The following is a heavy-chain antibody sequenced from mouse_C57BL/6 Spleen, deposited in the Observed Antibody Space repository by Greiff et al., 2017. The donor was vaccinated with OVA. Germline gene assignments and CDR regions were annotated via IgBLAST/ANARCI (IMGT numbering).Heavy chain of an antibody. CDR3: ARNTDYYDGYYFDY. V-gene: IGHV2-9-1*01. D-gene: IGHD1-1*01. J-gene: IGHJ2*01. CDR2: IWTGGGT. Sequence: ESGPGLVAPSQSLSITCTVSGFSLTSYAISWVRQPPGKGLEWLGVIWTGGGTNYNSALKSRLSISKDNSKSQVFLKMNSLQTDDTARYYCARNTDYYDGYYFDYWGQGTTLTVSS. CDR1: GFSLTSYA.